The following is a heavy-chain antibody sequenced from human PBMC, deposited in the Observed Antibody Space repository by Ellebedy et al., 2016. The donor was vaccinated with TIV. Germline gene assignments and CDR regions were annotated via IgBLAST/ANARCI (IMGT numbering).Heavy chain of an antibody. CDR3: AREGFWFGDDYYYGMDV. Sequence: ASVKVSCXASGYTFTSYAMNWVRQAPGQGLEWMGWINTNTGNPTYAQGFTGRFVFSLDTSVSTAYLQICSLKAEDTAVYYCAREGFWFGDDYYYGMDVWGQGTTVTVSS. V-gene: IGHV7-4-1*01. CDR2: INTNTGNP. CDR1: GYTFTSYA. J-gene: IGHJ6*02. D-gene: IGHD3-10*01.